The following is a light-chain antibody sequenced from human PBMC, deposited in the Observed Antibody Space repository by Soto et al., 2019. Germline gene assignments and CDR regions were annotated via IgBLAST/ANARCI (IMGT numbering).Light chain of an antibody. CDR2: AAS. CDR1: HGIGND. CDR3: LQDNSDLNT. J-gene: IGKJ2*01. V-gene: IGKV1-17*01. Sequence: DIQMTQSPSSLSASVGDRVTITCRASHGIGNDLGWYQQKAGKAPKRLIYAASSLEAGVPSRFSGSGSGAEFALTISSLQPEDFATYYCLQDNSDLNTFGQGTKLEIK.